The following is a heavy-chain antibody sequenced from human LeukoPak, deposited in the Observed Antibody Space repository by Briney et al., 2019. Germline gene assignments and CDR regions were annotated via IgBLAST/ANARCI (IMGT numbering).Heavy chain of an antibody. D-gene: IGHD5-18*01. J-gene: IGHJ5*02. CDR1: GGSISSSNYY. Sequence: SETLSLTCTASGGSISSSNYYWGWIRQPPGKGLEWIGSIHYSGSTHYSPSLKSRVTISVDTSKNQFSLKLTSVTAADTAVYYCARQWIQPWLSWFDPWGQGTLVTVSS. V-gene: IGHV4-39*01. CDR2: IHYSGST. CDR3: ARQWIQPWLSWFDP.